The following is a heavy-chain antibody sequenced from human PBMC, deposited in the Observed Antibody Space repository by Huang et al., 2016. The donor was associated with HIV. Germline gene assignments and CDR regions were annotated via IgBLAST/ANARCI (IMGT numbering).Heavy chain of an antibody. CDR1: GFTFDDYA. CDR3: AKDWGYDFGAFDF. D-gene: IGHD3-16*01. J-gene: IGHJ3*01. CDR2: INWKSGNI. V-gene: IGHV3-9*01. Sequence: EVQLVESGGGLVRPGRSLRLSCAASGFTFDDYARHWVRQTPGKGLEWVSGINWKSGNIAYADSGRGRFTISRDNAKNSLYLQMNSLRPEDTALYYCAKDWGYDFGAFDFWGRGTMVTVSS.